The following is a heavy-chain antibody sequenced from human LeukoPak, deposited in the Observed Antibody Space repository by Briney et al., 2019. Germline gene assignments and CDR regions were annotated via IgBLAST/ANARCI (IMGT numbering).Heavy chain of an antibody. Sequence: ASVKVSCKVYGDTLTELSTHWVRQAPGKGLEWMGGFDPEHGEAIYAQTSQGRITMTEDTSTDTAYMELSSLTSDDTAVYYCAAEGQRLLGYWGQGTLVTVSS. D-gene: IGHD3-10*01. CDR3: AAEGQRLLGY. CDR2: FDPEHGEA. J-gene: IGHJ4*02. V-gene: IGHV1-24*01. CDR1: GDTLTELS.